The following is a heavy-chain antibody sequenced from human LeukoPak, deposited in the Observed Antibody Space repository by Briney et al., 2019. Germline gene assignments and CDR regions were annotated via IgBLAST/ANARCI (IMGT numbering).Heavy chain of an antibody. J-gene: IGHJ4*02. CDR3: ARNQYLDY. V-gene: IGHV3-21*01. CDR2: ISSSSTKI. Sequence: GGSLRLSCAASGFTFSNYNMNWVRQAPGKGLEWVSYISSSSTKIYYTDSVKGRFTISRDNAKNSLYLQMNSLRAEDTAVYYCARNQYLDYRGQGTLDTVSS. CDR1: GFTFSNYN.